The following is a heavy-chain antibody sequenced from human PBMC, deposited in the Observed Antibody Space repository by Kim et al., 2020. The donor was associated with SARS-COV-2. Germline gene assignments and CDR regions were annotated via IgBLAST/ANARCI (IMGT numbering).Heavy chain of an antibody. D-gene: IGHD3-9*01. CDR3: SRHWLFGDY. CDR2: VRSKTYGATT. J-gene: IGHJ4*02. Sequence: GGSLRLSCAASGFTFGDNAMSWFRQAPGKGLEWVGFVRSKTYGATTEYAASVKGRFTISRDESKSIAYLQMNSLKTEDTAVYYCSRHWLFGDYWGQGTLVTVSS. CDR1: GFTFGDNA. V-gene: IGHV3-49*03.